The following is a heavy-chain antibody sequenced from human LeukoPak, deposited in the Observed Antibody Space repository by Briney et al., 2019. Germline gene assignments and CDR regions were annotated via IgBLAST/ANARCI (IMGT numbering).Heavy chain of an antibody. Sequence: GGSLRLSCAASGFTFSSSAMSWVRQVPGKGLEWVSGISASGGSTSYADSVRGRFTISRDNSKNTLYVQMNSLRDEDTAVYYCAKDQRRESPHYLDSWGQGTLVTVST. CDR1: GFTFSSSA. J-gene: IGHJ4*02. CDR3: AKDQRRESPHYLDS. V-gene: IGHV3-23*01. CDR2: ISASGGST.